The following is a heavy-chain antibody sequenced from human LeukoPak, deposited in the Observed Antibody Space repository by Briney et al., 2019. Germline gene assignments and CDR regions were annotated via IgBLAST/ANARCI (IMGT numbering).Heavy chain of an antibody. CDR2: IKEDGSEK. Sequence: PGGSLRLSCAASGLTFNNYWMSWVRQAPGKGLEWVANIKEDGSEKYYVDSVKGRFTISRDNARNSLYLQMNSLRAEDTAVCYCASGRQLGYWGQGALVTVSS. V-gene: IGHV3-7*01. J-gene: IGHJ4*02. CDR1: GLTFNNYW. CDR3: ASGRQLGY. D-gene: IGHD6-13*01.